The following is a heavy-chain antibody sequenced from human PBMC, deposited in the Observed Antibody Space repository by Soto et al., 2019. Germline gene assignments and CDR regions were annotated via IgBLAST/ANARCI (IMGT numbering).Heavy chain of an antibody. CDR1: GYNFNQYY. Sequence: QVQLVQSGPEVRKPGASVRLSCATSGYNFNQYYIHWVRQAPGQGLEWMGIINLRGGTTEYATKLRGRVTGTGHTSTRTAYMELSSLRSEDTAVYFCARGPDDSDVPRWDHWGQGTLITVSS. V-gene: IGHV1-46*02. CDR2: INLRGGTT. CDR3: ARGPDDSDVPRWDH. D-gene: IGHD4-17*01. J-gene: IGHJ4*02.